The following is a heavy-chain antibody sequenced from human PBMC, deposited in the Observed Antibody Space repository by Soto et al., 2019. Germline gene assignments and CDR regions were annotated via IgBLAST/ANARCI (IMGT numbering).Heavy chain of an antibody. V-gene: IGHV3-30*03. CDR3: ACLAATDPDAFDI. CDR1: GFTFSSYA. CDR2: ISYDGRNK. J-gene: IGHJ3*02. D-gene: IGHD6-13*01. Sequence: QVQLVESGGGVVQPGRSLRLACAASGFTFSSYAMHWVRQAPGKGLEWVSLISYDGRNKYYGDSVKGRFTISRDNSKKTLSLQMNSLRAEDTAVYYCACLAATDPDAFDIWGPGTMVTVSS.